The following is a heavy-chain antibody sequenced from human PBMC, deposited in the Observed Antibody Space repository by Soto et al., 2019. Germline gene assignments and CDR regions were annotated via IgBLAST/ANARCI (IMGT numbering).Heavy chain of an antibody. D-gene: IGHD3-9*01. CDR1: GFTFSDYY. CDR2: ISSSSSYT. J-gene: IGHJ6*02. V-gene: IGHV3-11*03. CDR3: ARAVLTGDNSAYGMDV. Sequence: GGSLRLSCAASGFTFSDYYMSWIRQAPGKGLGWVSYISSSSSYTNYADSVKGRFTISRDNAKNSLYLQMNSLRAEDTAVYYCARAVLTGDNSAYGMDVWGQGTTVTVSS.